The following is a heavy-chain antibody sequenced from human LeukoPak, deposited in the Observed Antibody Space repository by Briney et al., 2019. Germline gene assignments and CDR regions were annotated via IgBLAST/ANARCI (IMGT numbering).Heavy chain of an antibody. CDR1: GFTFSSYA. V-gene: IGHV3-23*01. Sequence: GGSLRLSCAASGFTFSSYAMSWVRQAPGKGLEWVSAISGSGGSTYYADSVKGRFTISRDNSKNTLYLQMNSLRAEDTAVYYCAKTSPYYYDSSGYEKPFDYWGQRTLVTVSS. J-gene: IGHJ4*02. D-gene: IGHD3-22*01. CDR3: AKTSPYYYDSSGYEKPFDY. CDR2: ISGSGGST.